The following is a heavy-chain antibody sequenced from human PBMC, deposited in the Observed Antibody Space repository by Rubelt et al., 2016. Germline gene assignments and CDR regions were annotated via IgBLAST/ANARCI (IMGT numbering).Heavy chain of an antibody. CDR2: INHSGST. V-gene: IGHV4-34*02. CDR1: GGSFSGHY. CDR3: ARGNSYGDSNIYYYYGMDV. Sequence: QVQLQQWGAGLLKPSETLSLTCPVYGGSFSGHYWSWIRQPPGKGLEWIGEINHSGSTNYNPSLKSRVLISVDTSKNQFYLKLSSVTAADTAVYYCARGNSYGDSNIYYYYGMDVWGQGTTVTVSS. J-gene: IGHJ6*02. D-gene: IGHD4-17*01.